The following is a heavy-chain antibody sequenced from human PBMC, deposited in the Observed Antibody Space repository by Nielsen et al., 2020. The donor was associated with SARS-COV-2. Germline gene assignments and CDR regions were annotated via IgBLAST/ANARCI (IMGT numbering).Heavy chain of an antibody. J-gene: IGHJ5*02. CDR1: GYTFTSND. V-gene: IGHV1-18*04. CDR2: ISPSNGNT. D-gene: IGHD4-17*01. CDR3: ARDYYGDYVGRYPVGWFDP. Sequence: ASVKVSCKASGYTFTSNDITWVRQAPGQGLEWMGRISPSNGNTKYAQRFQGRVTMTTDTSTSTAYMELRSLRSDDTAVYYCARDYYGDYVGRYPVGWFDPWGQGTLVTVSS.